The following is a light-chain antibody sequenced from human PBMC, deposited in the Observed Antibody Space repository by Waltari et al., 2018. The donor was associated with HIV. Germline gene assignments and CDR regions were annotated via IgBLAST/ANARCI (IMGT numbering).Light chain of an antibody. CDR3: QHYNNYSGT. V-gene: IGKV1-5*03. Sequence: DIQMTQSPSTLSASVGDRVTITCRASQSIGSWLAWYQQKPGKAPKLLIYKASSLESGVPSRFSGSGSGTEFTLTISSLQPDDFATYYCQHYNNYSGTFGQGTKVEVK. J-gene: IGKJ1*01. CDR2: KAS. CDR1: QSIGSW.